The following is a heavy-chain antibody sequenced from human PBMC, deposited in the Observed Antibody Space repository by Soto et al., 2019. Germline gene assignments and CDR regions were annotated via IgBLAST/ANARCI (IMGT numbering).Heavy chain of an antibody. Sequence: GESLKISCNGSGYSFTSYWICWVRQMPWKGLEWMGIIYPGDSDTRYSPSFQGQVTISADKSISTAYLQWSSLKASDTAMYYCARTYYDFWSGPFYYYYGMDVWGQGTTVTVSS. J-gene: IGHJ6*02. CDR1: GYSFTSYW. CDR2: IYPGDSDT. V-gene: IGHV5-51*01. CDR3: ARTYYDFWSGPFYYYYGMDV. D-gene: IGHD3-3*01.